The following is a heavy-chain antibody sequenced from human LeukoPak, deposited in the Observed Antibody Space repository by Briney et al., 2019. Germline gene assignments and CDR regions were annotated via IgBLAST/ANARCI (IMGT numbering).Heavy chain of an antibody. CDR3: VGGHVAVSVIVY. D-gene: IGHD6-19*01. V-gene: IGHV3-74*01. CDR1: GFTFSDYW. Sequence: PGGSLRLSCAASGFTFSDYWMHWVRQVPGKGLVWVSRIKGDGSETNYADSVKGRFTISRDNAKNTLYLQMNSLRVEDTAVYYCVGGHVAVSVIVYWGQGTLVTVSS. CDR2: IKGDGSET. J-gene: IGHJ4*02.